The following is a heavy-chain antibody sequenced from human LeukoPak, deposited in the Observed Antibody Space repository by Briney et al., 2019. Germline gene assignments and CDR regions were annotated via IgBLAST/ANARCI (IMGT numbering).Heavy chain of an antibody. CDR2: ISYSGST. Sequence: SQTLSLTCTVSGGSLSSGGYYWTWIRQHPGKGLEWIGHISYSGSTYYNPSLNSRVTISGGTSKSQFSLKLSSVTAADTAVYYCARVRGYSYGELHYWGQGTLVTVSS. V-gene: IGHV4-31*03. CDR1: GGSLSSGGYY. D-gene: IGHD5-18*01. CDR3: ARVRGYSYGELHY. J-gene: IGHJ4*02.